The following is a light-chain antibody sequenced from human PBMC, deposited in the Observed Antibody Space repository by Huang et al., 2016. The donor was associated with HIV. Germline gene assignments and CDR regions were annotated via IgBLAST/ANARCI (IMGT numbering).Light chain of an antibody. CDR2: AAS. CDR1: QAISNS. V-gene: IGKV1-NL1*01. Sequence: IQMTQSPSSLSASVGDRVTITCRASQAISNSLVLYKQKPGKAPKLLLFAASRLDSGVPSRFRGSGSGTDYTLTISSLQPEDFATYYCQQYFTTPLAFGGGTKVEIK. CDR3: QQYFTTPLA. J-gene: IGKJ4*01.